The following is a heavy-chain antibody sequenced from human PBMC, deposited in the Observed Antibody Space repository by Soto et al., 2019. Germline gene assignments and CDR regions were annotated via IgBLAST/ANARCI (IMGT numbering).Heavy chain of an antibody. J-gene: IGHJ6*02. D-gene: IGHD3-10*01. CDR1: GYTFTGYY. V-gene: IGHV1-2*02. CDR2: VNPNSGGT. Sequence: ASVKVSCKASGYTFTGYYMHWVRQAPGQGLEWMGWVNPNSGGTNYAQKFQGRVTMTRDTSISTAYMELSRLRSDDTAVYYCARAMVRGVILLSIYYYGMDVWGQGTTVTVSS. CDR3: ARAMVRGVILLSIYYYGMDV.